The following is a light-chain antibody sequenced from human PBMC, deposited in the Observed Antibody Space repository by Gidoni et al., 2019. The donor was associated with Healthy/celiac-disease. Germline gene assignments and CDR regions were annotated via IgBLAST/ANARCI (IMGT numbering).Light chain of an antibody. J-gene: IGKJ4*01. Sequence: DIVMTQSPDSLAVSLGERATINCKSSQSVLYSSNHKNYLAWYQQKPGQPPMLLIYWASTRESGVPDRFSGSGSGTDFTLTISSLQAEDVAVYYCQQYYSTPPTFGGGTKVEIK. CDR1: QSVLYSSNHKNY. V-gene: IGKV4-1*01. CDR3: QQYYSTPPT. CDR2: WAS.